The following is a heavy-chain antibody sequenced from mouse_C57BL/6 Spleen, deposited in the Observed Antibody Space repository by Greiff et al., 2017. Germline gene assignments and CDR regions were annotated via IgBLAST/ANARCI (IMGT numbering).Heavy chain of an antibody. J-gene: IGHJ3*01. Sequence: QVQLQQPGAELVMPGASVKLSCKASGYTFTSYWMHWVKQRPGQGLEWIGEIDPSDSYTNYNQKFKGKSTLTVDKSSSTAYMQLSSLTSENTAVDYCTTGGAQATAWFAYWGQGTLVTVSA. CDR3: TTGGAQATAWFAY. CDR2: IDPSDSYT. D-gene: IGHD3-2*02. CDR1: GYTFTSYW. V-gene: IGHV1-69*01.